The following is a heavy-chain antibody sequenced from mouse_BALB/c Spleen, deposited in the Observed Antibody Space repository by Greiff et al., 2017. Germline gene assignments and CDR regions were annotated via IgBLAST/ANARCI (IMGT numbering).Heavy chain of an antibody. V-gene: IGHV14-4*02. CDR3: NAWGGNYEGLAY. D-gene: IGHD2-1*01. J-gene: IGHJ3*01. Sequence: EVKLVESGAELVRSGASVKLSCTASGFNIKDYYMHWVKQRPEQGLEWIGWIDPENGDTEYAPKFQGKATMTADTSSNTAYLQLSSLTSEDTAVYYCNAWGGNYEGLAYWGQGTLVTVSA. CDR1: GFNIKDYY. CDR2: IDPENGDT.